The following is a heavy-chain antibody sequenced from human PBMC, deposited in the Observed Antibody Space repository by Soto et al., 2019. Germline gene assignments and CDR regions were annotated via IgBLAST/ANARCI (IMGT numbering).Heavy chain of an antibody. CDR1: GGSFTGYY. J-gene: IGHJ4*02. Sequence: QVQLQQWGAGLLKPSETLSLTCAVYGGSFTGYYWSWIRQPPGKGLEWIGEINHSGSTNYNPSLKSRVTIPVDTSKNHFSLKLNSVTAADTAVYYCARALWGSSWHLLTRGQGTLVTVSS. V-gene: IGHV4-34*01. D-gene: IGHD6-13*01. CDR3: ARALWGSSWHLLT. CDR2: INHSGST.